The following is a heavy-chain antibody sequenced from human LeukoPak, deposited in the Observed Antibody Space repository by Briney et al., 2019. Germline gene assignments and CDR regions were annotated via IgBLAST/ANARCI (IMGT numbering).Heavy chain of an antibody. CDR2: INPNSGGT. Sequence: ASVKVSCKASGYTFTGYYMHWVRQAPGQGLEWMGWINPNSGGTNYAQKFQGRVTMTRDTSISTAYMELSRLRSDDTAVYYCARRALGGSYHDYGGQEPLVTAPS. J-gene: IGHJ4*02. V-gene: IGHV1-2*02. CDR1: GYTFTGYY. CDR3: ARRALGGSYHDY. D-gene: IGHD1-26*01.